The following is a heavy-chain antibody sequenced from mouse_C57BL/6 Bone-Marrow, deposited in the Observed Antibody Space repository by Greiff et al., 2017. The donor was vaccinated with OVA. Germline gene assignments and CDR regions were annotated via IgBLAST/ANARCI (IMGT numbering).Heavy chain of an antibody. CDR3: ARDYYGPFYYAMDY. J-gene: IGHJ4*01. D-gene: IGHD1-1*01. CDR1: GYTFTDYY. CDR2: INPYNGGT. Sequence: EVKLMESGPVLVKPGASVKMSCKASGYTFTDYYMNWVKQSHGKSLEWIGVINPYNGGTSYNQKFKGKATLTVYKSSSTAYMELNSLTSEDSAVYYCARDYYGPFYYAMDYWGQGTSVTVSA. V-gene: IGHV1-19*01.